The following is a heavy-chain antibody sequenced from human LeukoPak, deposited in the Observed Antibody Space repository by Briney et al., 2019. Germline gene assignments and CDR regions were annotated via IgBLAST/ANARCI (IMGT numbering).Heavy chain of an antibody. CDR1: GFTFSDYY. J-gene: IGHJ4*02. CDR3: ARVKSRYAAVVSGPSD. CDR2: ISSSGSTI. D-gene: IGHD2-8*02. Sequence: GGSLRLSCAASGFTFSDYYMSWIRQAPGKGLEWVSYISSSGSTIYYADSVKGRFTISRDNAKNSLYLQMNSLRAEDTAVYYCARVKSRYAAVVSGPSDWGQGTLVTVSS. V-gene: IGHV3-11*01.